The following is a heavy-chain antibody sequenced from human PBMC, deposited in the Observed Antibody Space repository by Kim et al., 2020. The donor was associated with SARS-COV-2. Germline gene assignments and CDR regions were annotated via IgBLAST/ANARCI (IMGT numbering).Heavy chain of an antibody. CDR2: AT. V-gene: IGHV5-51*01. Sequence: ATRYSPAFQGQVTISANKSVSTAYLQWGSLKASDTAMYYCARLRYYFDYWGQGTLVTVSS. J-gene: IGHJ4*02. CDR3: ARLRYYFDY.